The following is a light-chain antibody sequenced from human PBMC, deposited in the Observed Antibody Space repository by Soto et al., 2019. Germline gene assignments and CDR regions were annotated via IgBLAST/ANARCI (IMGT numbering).Light chain of an antibody. CDR3: HQYNSYST. CDR1: QSISSW. CDR2: KAS. J-gene: IGKJ1*01. Sequence: DIQMTQSPSTLSASVGDRVTITCRASQSISSWLAWYQQKPGKAPKLLIYKASSFESGVTSRYSGSGSGTDFALTIISLEPDDFATYYCHQYNSYSTFGQGTKVEIK. V-gene: IGKV1-5*03.